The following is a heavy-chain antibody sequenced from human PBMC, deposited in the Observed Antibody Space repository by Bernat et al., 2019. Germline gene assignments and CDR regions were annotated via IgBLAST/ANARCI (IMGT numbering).Heavy chain of an antibody. Sequence: QVQLQESGPGLVKPSQTLSLTCTVSGGSISSGGYYWSWIRQHPGKGLEWIGYIYYSGSTYYNPSLKSRVTISVDTSKNQFSLKLSSVTAADTAVYYCARWGERYRRDYYYGMDVWGKGTTVTVSS. V-gene: IGHV4-31*03. CDR1: GGSISSGGYY. CDR3: ARWGERYRRDYYYGMDV. D-gene: IGHD1-1*01. CDR2: IYYSGST. J-gene: IGHJ6*04.